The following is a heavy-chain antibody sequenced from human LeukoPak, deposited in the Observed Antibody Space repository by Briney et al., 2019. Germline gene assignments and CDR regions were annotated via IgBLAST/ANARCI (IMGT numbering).Heavy chain of an antibody. D-gene: IGHD1-26*01. CDR1: GGSISSYY. J-gene: IGHJ3*02. V-gene: IGHV4-59*01. CDR3: AREGSGSYLFSVGDAFDI. CDR2: IYYSGST. Sequence: SETLSLTCTVSGGSISSYYWSWIRQPPGKGLEWIGYIYYSGSTNYNPSLKSRVTISVDTSKNQFSLKLSSVTAADTAVYYCAREGSGSYLFSVGDAFDIWGQGTVVTVSS.